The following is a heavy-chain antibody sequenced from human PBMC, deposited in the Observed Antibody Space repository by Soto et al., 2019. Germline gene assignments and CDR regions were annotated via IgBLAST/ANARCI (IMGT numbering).Heavy chain of an antibody. CDR3: ARITGRHLDY. CDR2: VDYSGTA. D-gene: IGHD1-20*01. CDR1: SGSISVTDVF. Sequence: SETLSLTCTVSSGSISVTDVFWGWVRQPPGKGLEWIGNVDYSGTAYFSPSLATRVTFHVDTSKNQFSLTLYSVTAADTAAYYCARITGRHLDYWGQGILVAVAS. V-gene: IGHV4-39*01. J-gene: IGHJ4*02.